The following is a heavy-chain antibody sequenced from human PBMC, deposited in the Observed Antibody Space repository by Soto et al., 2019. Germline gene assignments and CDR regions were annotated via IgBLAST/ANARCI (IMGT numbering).Heavy chain of an antibody. CDR1: GFTFSSYA. Sequence: GGSLRLSCAASGFTFSSYAMNWVRQAPGKGLEWVSVISGSGDSTYYAGSVKGRFTISRDNSKNTLYLQMNSLRAEDTAVYYCASRSSGWFFDYWGQGTLVTVSS. CDR3: ASRSSGWFFDY. CDR2: ISGSGDST. V-gene: IGHV3-23*01. D-gene: IGHD6-19*01. J-gene: IGHJ4*02.